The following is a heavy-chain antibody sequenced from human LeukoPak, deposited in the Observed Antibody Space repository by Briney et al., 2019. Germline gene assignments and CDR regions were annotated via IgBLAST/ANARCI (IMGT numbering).Heavy chain of an antibody. J-gene: IGHJ3*02. Sequence: SETLSLTCAVYGGSFSGYYWSWIRQPPGKGLEWIGEINHSGSTNYNPSLKSRVTISVDTSKNQFSLKLSSVTAADTAVYYCARYLAYCGGDCYSNAFDIWGQGTMVTVSS. D-gene: IGHD2-21*02. CDR3: ARYLAYCGGDCYSNAFDI. CDR2: INHSGST. V-gene: IGHV4-34*01. CDR1: GGSFSGYY.